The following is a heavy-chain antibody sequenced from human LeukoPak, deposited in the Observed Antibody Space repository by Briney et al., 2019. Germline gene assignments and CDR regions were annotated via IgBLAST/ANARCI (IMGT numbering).Heavy chain of an antibody. J-gene: IGHJ5*02. CDR1: GFTFSNYW. CDR3: AKDRESGYSYGYVGWFDP. V-gene: IGHV3-74*01. Sequence: PGGSLRLSCAASGFTFSNYWIHWVRQAPGKGLVWVSRINTDGSTTTYADSVKGRFTISRDNSKNTLYLQMNSLRAEDTAVYYCAKDRESGYSYGYVGWFDPWGQGTLVTVSS. CDR2: INTDGSTT. D-gene: IGHD5-18*01.